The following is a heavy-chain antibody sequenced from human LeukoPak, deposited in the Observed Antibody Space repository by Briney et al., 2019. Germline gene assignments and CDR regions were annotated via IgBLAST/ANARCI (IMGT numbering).Heavy chain of an antibody. D-gene: IGHD4-17*01. CDR1: GGSISSGGYY. CDR2: IYYSGST. J-gene: IGHJ4*02. V-gene: IGHV4-61*08. Sequence: SETLSLTCTVSGGSISSGGYYWSWIRQPPGKGLEWIGYIYYSGSTNYNPSLKSRVTISVDTSKNQFSLKLSSVTAADTAVYYCARHKPHYYMTTAPFDYWGQGTLVTVSS. CDR3: ARHKPHYYMTTAPFDY.